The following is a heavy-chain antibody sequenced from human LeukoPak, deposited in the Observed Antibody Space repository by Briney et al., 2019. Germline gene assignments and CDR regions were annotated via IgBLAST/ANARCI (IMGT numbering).Heavy chain of an antibody. D-gene: IGHD6-19*01. Sequence: SETLSLTCAVYGGSFSGYYWSWIRQPPGKGLEWFGEINHSGSTNYNPSLKSRVTISVDTSKNQFSLKLSSVTAADTAVYYCARAGRSSGWYIFYYFDYWGQGTLVTVSS. CDR1: GGSFSGYY. CDR3: ARAGRSSGWYIFYYFDY. J-gene: IGHJ4*02. CDR2: INHSGST. V-gene: IGHV4-34*01.